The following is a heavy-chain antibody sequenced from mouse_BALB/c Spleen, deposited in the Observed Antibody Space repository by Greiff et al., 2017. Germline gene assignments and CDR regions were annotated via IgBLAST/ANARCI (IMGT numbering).Heavy chain of an antibody. V-gene: IGHV1S81*02. CDR1: GYTFTSYY. Sequence: QVQLQQSGAELVKPGASVTLSCKASGYTFTSYYMYWVKQRPGQGLEWIGEINPSNGGTNFNEKFKSKATLTVDKSSSTAYMQLSSLTSEDSAVYYCTRSGGVDYWGQGTTLTVSS. CDR3: TRSGGVDY. CDR2: INPSNGGT. J-gene: IGHJ2*01.